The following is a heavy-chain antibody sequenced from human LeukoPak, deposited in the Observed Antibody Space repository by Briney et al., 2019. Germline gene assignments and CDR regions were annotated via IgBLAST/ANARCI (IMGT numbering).Heavy chain of an antibody. V-gene: IGHV4-59*08. CDR1: GGSLSSYH. Sequence: PSETLSLTCTVSGGSLSSYHWSWIRQPPGKGLEWLGYIYYSGSTNYNPSLKSRVTISVDTSKNQFSLKLSSVTAADTAVYYCARHFGLSATAADYFDYWGQGTLVTVSS. D-gene: IGHD6-25*01. CDR3: ARHFGLSATAADYFDY. CDR2: IYYSGST. J-gene: IGHJ4*02.